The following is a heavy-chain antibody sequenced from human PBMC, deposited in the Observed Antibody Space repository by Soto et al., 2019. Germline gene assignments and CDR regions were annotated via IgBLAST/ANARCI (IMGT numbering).Heavy chain of an antibody. V-gene: IGHV2-26*01. CDR2: IDSSGEK. CDR3: ARRHLAVAVSPWFDP. D-gene: IGHD6-19*01. Sequence: QVTLKESGPVLVKPTETLTLRCTVSGLSITDSEMGVSWIRQPPGHPLGWLPHIDSSGEKSYRTFLKSRLAISKDTSKSQIVLTMTNMDPADTATYYCARRHLAVAVSPWFDPWGQGIPVTVSS. J-gene: IGHJ5*02. CDR1: GLSITDSEMG.